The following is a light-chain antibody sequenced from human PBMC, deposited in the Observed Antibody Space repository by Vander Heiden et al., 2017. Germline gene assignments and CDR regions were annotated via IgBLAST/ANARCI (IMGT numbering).Light chain of an antibody. J-gene: IGLJ3*02. V-gene: IGLV2-23*02. CDR1: SSDVGSYNL. Sequence: QSALTQPASVSGSRGESITIPCTGTSSDVGSYNLVPWYQQHPGKAPKLMIYEVSKRPSGVSNRFSGSKSGNTASLTISGLQAEDEADYYCCSYAGSSTLWVFGGGTKLTVL. CDR3: CSYAGSSTLWV. CDR2: EVS.